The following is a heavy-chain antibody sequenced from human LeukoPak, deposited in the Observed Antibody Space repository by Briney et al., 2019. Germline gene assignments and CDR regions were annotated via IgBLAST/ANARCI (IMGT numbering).Heavy chain of an antibody. Sequence: PSETLSLTCAVYGGSFSGYYWSWIRQPPGKGLEWIGEINRSGSTNYNPSLKSRVTISVDTSKNQFSLKLSSVTAADTAVYYCARVAGGANDAFDIWGQGTMVTVSS. CDR2: INRSGST. CDR1: GGSFSGYY. V-gene: IGHV4-34*01. D-gene: IGHD4-17*01. CDR3: ARVAGGANDAFDI. J-gene: IGHJ3*02.